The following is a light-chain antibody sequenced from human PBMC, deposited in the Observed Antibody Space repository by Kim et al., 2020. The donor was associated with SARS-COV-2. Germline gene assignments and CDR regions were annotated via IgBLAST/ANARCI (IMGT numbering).Light chain of an antibody. CDR3: QQYGTSPWT. Sequence: EIVLTQSPGTLSLSPGERATLSCRASQRVTSSYLAWYQQKPGQAPRLLISGASSRATGIPDRFSGSGSVTDFTLTISILEPEDIAVYYCQQYGTSPWTFGQGTKVDIK. V-gene: IGKV3-20*01. CDR2: GAS. J-gene: IGKJ1*01. CDR1: QRVTSSY.